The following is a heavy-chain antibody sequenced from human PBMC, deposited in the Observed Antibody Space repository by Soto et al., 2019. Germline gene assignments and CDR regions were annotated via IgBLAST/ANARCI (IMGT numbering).Heavy chain of an antibody. CDR3: ARGRGHNYGEFDY. CDR1: GFIFSNYG. V-gene: IGHV3-33*01. J-gene: IGHJ4*02. Sequence: GGSLRLSCAASGFIFSNYGVQWVRQAPGKGLEWVAVIWFDGSNSYYADSVKGRFTISRDNSKNTLYLHMNSLRAEDTAVYYCARGRGHNYGEFDYWGQGALVTVSS. CDR2: IWFDGSNS. D-gene: IGHD5-18*01.